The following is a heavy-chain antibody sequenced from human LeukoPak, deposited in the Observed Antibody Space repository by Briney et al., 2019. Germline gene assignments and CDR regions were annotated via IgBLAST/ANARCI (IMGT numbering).Heavy chain of an antibody. CDR2: IYPGDSDT. CDR3: ARHDITMVLGVPGAFDI. V-gene: IGHV5-51*01. J-gene: IGHJ3*02. CDR1: GYSFTSYW. Sequence: GESLKISCKGSGYSFTSYWIGWVRQMPGKGLEWMGIIYPGDSDTRYSPSFQGQVTISADKTISTAYLQWSSLKASDTAMYYCARHDITMVLGVPGAFDIWGQGTMVTVSS. D-gene: IGHD3-10*01.